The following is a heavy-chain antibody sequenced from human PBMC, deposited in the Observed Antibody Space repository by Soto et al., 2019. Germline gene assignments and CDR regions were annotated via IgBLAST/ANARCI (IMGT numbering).Heavy chain of an antibody. J-gene: IGHJ6*03. V-gene: IGHV4-4*02. D-gene: IGHD2-2*01. CDR3: ARAVVGVVPAANTYFYYYMDV. CDR1: SGSISSSNW. CDR2: IYHSGGT. Sequence: QVQLQESGPGLVKPSGTLSLTCAVSSGSISSSNWWSWVRQPPGKGLEWIGEIYHSGGTNYNPSLKSRVTISVNKSKSQFSLKVNSVTAADTAVYYCARAVVGVVPAANTYFYYYMDVWCKGTTVTVSS.